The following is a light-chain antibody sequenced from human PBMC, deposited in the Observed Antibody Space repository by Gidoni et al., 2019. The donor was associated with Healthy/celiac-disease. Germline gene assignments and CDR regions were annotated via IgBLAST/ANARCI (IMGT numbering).Light chain of an antibody. CDR1: QDISNY. V-gene: IGKV1-33*01. CDR2: DAS. CDR3: QQYDNLPYT. J-gene: IGKJ2*01. Sequence: DIQMTRSPSSLSASVGDRVTITCQASQDISNYLNWYQQKPGKAPKLLIYDASNLETGVPSRFSGSGSGTDFTFTISSLQPEDIATYYCQQYDNLPYTFXXXTKLEIK.